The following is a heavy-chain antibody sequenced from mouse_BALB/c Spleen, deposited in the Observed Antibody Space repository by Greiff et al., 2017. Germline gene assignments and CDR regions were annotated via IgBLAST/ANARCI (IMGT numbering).Heavy chain of an antibody. V-gene: IGHV10-1*02. Sequence: EVMLVESGGGLVQPKGSLKLSCAASGFTFNTYAMNWVRQAPGKGLEWVARIRSKSNNYATYYADSVKDRFTISRDDSQSMLYLQMNNLKTEDTAMYYCVRHGGILDYGSSYSYWYFDVWGAGTTVTVSS. CDR1: GFTFNTYA. D-gene: IGHD1-1*01. J-gene: IGHJ1*01. CDR3: VRHGGILDYGSSYSYWYFDV. CDR2: IRSKSNNYAT.